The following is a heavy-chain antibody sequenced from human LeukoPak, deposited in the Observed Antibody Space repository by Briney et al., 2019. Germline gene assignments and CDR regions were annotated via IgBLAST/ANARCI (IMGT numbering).Heavy chain of an antibody. D-gene: IGHD2-2*01. V-gene: IGHV1-18*01. CDR1: GYTFTNYG. CDR2: INPYSGGT. CDR3: ARWGLVAPGTYYYYYMDV. Sequence: ASVKVSCKASGYTFTNYGVTWVRQAPGQGLEWMGWINPYSGGTHYAQNLQDRLTMTTDTSTSMAFMKLRSLRPDDTAVYFCARWGLVAPGTYYYYYMDVWGRGTTVTVSS. J-gene: IGHJ6*03.